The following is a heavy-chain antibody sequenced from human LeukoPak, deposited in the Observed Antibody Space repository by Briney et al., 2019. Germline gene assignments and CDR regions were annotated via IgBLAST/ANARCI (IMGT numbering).Heavy chain of an antibody. Sequence: SVKVSCKASGGTFSSYAISWVRQAPGQGLEWMGRIIPIFGIANYAQKFQGRVTITADKSTSTAYMELSSLRSEDTAVYYCARDGLGNYGMDVWGQETTVTVSS. CDR2: IIPIFGIA. D-gene: IGHD7-27*01. CDR3: ARDGLGNYGMDV. V-gene: IGHV1-69*04. CDR1: GGTFSSYA. J-gene: IGHJ6*02.